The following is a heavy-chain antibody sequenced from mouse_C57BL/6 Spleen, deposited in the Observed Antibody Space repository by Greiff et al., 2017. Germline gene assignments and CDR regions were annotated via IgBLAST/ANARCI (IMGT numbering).Heavy chain of an antibody. D-gene: IGHD1-1*01. CDR3: ARGYYVPYWYFDV. Sequence: EVMLVESEGGLVQPGSSMKLSCTASGFTFSDYYMAWVRQVPEKGLEWVANINYDGSSTYYLDSLKSRFIISRDNAKNILYLQMSSLKSEDTATYYCARGYYVPYWYFDVWGTGTTVTVSS. CDR1: GFTFSDYY. V-gene: IGHV5-16*01. J-gene: IGHJ1*03. CDR2: INYDGSST.